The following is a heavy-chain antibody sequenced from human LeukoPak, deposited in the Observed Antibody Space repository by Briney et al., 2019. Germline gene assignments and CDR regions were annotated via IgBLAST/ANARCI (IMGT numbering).Heavy chain of an antibody. CDR3: TKTRHDISILDS. CDR1: GFSFRNYA. D-gene: IGHD3-3*02. V-gene: IGHV3-23*01. J-gene: IGHJ4*02. CDR2: LSGSGGDT. Sequence: GGSLRLSCAASGFSFRNYAMSWVRQAPGKGLEWVSSLSGSGGDTYNADSVKGRFTISRDNPKDTLYLQLNSLRAEDTAVYYCTKTRHDISILDSWGQGTLVTVSS.